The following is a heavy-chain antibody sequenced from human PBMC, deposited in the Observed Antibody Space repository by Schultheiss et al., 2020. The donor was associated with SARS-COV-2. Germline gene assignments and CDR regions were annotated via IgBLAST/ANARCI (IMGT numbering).Heavy chain of an antibody. D-gene: IGHD6-19*01. J-gene: IGHJ4*02. Sequence: SETLSLTCAVSGGSISSSNWWSWVRQPPGKGLEWIGEIYHSGSTNYNPSLKSRVTISVDTSKNQFSLKLSSVTAADTAVYYCARDGGYSSGWYWVDYWGQGTLVTVSS. CDR1: GGSISSSNW. CDR2: IYHSGST. V-gene: IGHV4-4*02. CDR3: ARDGGYSSGWYWVDY.